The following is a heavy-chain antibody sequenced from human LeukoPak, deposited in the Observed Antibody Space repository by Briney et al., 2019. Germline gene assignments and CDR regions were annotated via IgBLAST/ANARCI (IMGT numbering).Heavy chain of an antibody. CDR2: ISYDGSNK. CDR3: ARDPYSGSSDAFDI. Sequence: GGSLRLSCAASGFTFSSYAMHWVRQAPGKGLEWVAVISYDGSNKYYADSVKGRFTISRDKSKNTLYLQMNSLRAEDTAVYYCARDPYSGSSDAFDIWGQGTMVTVSS. CDR1: GFTFSSYA. D-gene: IGHD1-26*01. J-gene: IGHJ3*02. V-gene: IGHV3-30-3*01.